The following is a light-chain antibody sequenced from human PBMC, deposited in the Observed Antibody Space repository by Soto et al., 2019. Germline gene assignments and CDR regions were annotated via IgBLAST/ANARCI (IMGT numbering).Light chain of an antibody. CDR2: GAS. CDR3: QQSYSTPRT. V-gene: IGKV1-39*01. J-gene: IGKJ1*01. CDR1: QNIYNS. Sequence: DIQMTQSPSSLSASLGDRVTITCRTSQNIYNSLNWYQQKAGRAPAVLIYGASNLQGGVPLRFSGSGSGTDFTLTISGLQPEDSATYYCQQSYSTPRTFGQGTKVDIK.